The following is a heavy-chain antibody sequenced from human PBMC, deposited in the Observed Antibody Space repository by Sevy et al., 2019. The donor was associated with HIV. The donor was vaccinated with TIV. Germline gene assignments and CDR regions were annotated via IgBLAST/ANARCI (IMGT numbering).Heavy chain of an antibody. CDR2: ISSSSSAI. D-gene: IGHD6-25*01. CDR1: GFTFRSYS. CDR3: ARDGIYSSGDY. Sequence: GGSLRLSCAASGFTFRSYSMNWVRQAPGKGLEWVSYISSSSSAIYYADSVKGRFTISRDNAKNSLYLQMNSLRAEDTAVYYCARDGIYSSGDYWGQGTLVIVSS. V-gene: IGHV3-48*01. J-gene: IGHJ4*02.